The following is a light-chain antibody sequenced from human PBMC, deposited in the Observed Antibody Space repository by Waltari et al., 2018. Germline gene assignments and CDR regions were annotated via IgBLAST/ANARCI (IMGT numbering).Light chain of an antibody. J-gene: IGKJ4*01. V-gene: IGKV3-15*01. CDR1: QSVSSN. CDR3: QQYHNWPPLT. CDR2: GAS. Sequence: ERVMTQSPATLSVSPGERATLSCRASQSVSSNLAWYQQKPGQAPRLLIYGASTRDTGIPARFSGSGSGTEFPLTISSLPSEDFAVYYCQQYHNWPPLTFGGGTKVEIK.